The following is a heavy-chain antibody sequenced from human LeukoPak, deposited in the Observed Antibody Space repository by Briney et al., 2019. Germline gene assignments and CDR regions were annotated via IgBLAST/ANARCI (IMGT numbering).Heavy chain of an antibody. CDR1: GFTFSSYW. CDR3: ARDLVAGIAAADNEKFDY. CDR2: ISYDGSNK. Sequence: GGSLRLSCAASGFTFSSYWMSWVRQAPGKGLGWVAVISYDGSNKYYADSVKGRFTISRDNSKNTLYLQMNSLRSDDTAVYYCARDLVAGIAAADNEKFDYWGQGTLVTVSS. J-gene: IGHJ4*02. D-gene: IGHD6-13*01. V-gene: IGHV3-30*03.